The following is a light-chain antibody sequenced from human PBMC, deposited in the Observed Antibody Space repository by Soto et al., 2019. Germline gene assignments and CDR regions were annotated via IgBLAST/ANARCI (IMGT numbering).Light chain of an antibody. CDR1: QSISSY. V-gene: IGKV1-39*01. CDR3: QQSYITPRT. J-gene: IGKJ1*01. CDR2: AAS. Sequence: DIQMTQSPSSLSASVGDRVTITCRASQSISSYLNWYQQKPGKAHKXLINAASSLQSGVPSRFSGSGSGTEGTITISALQPEDFETYFCQQSYITPRTFGQGTKVDI.